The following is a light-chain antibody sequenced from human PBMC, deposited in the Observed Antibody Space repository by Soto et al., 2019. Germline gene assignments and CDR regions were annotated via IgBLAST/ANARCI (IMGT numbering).Light chain of an antibody. CDR3: KRYVSSPRT. CDR1: QSVSSN. Sequence: IVMTQSPGRLSWSAGAVATISSRASQSVSSNLAWYQQKPGQAPRLLIYGASSRATGIPDRFSGSGSGTVFTLTISRREPEDVSVYFLKRYVSSPRTFGQGTKVDI. V-gene: IGKV3-20*01. CDR2: GAS. J-gene: IGKJ1*01.